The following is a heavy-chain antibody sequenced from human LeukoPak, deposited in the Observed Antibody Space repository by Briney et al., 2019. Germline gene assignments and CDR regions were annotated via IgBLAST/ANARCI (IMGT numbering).Heavy chain of an antibody. J-gene: IGHJ4*02. CDR2: IIPIFGTA. V-gene: IGHV1-69*13. CDR1: GGTFSSYA. CDR3: ARESVTFSSGWSCDY. Sequence: SVKVSCKASGGTFSSYAISWVRQAPGQGLEWMGGIIPIFGTANYAQKFQGRVTITADESTSTAYMELSSLRSEDTAVYYCARESVTFSSGWSCDYWGQGTLVTVSS. D-gene: IGHD6-19*01.